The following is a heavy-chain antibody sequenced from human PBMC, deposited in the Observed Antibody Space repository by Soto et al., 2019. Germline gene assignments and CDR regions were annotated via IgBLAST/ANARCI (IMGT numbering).Heavy chain of an antibody. CDR3: ASGGWYYYESSGYDAFDI. V-gene: IGHV3-7*01. Sequence: GGSLRLSCAASGFTFSSYWMSWVRQAPGKGLEWVANIKHDGSEKYYVDSVKGRFTISRDNAKNSLYLQMISLRAEDTAVYYCASGGWYYYESSGYDAFDIWGQGTMVTVSS. J-gene: IGHJ3*02. CDR1: GFTFSSYW. CDR2: IKHDGSEK. D-gene: IGHD3-22*01.